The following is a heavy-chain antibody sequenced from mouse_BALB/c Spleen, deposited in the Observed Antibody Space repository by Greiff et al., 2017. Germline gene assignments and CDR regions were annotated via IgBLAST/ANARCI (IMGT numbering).Heavy chain of an antibody. CDR1: GFYIKDTY. Sequence: EVQLQQSGAELVKPGASVKLSCTASGFYIKDTYMHWVKQRPEQGLEWIGRIDPANGNTKYDPKFQGKATITADTSSNTAYLQLSSLTSEDTAVYYCARGTDYFDYWGQGTTLTVSS. CDR3: ARGTDYFDY. V-gene: IGHV14-3*02. D-gene: IGHD4-1*01. CDR2: IDPANGNT. J-gene: IGHJ2*01.